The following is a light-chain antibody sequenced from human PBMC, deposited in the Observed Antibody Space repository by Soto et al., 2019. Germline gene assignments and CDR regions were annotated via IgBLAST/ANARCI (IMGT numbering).Light chain of an antibody. CDR2: AAS. CDR1: QTIGRY. Sequence: DIQMTQSPSSLSASVGDRVTITCRASQTIGRYLNWYQQKEGKAPTVLIYAASILQSGVPPRFSGSASGTEFTLTISSLQPEDFANYYCQQSYSTPLTFGGGTQVEI. CDR3: QQSYSTPLT. V-gene: IGKV1-39*01. J-gene: IGKJ4*02.